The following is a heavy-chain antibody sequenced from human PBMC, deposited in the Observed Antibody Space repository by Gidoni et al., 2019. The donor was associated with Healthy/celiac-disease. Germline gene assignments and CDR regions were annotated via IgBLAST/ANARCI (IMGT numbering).Heavy chain of an antibody. D-gene: IGHD3-22*01. Sequence: QVQLVESGGGVVQPGRSLRLSCAASGFTFSSYGMHWVRQAPGKGLGWVAVISYDGSNKYYADSVKGRFTISRDNSKNTLYLQMNSLRAEDTAVYYCAKDLGYYDSSGYNYYYYYYGMDVWGQGTTVTVSS. CDR3: AKDLGYYDSSGYNYYYYYYGMDV. V-gene: IGHV3-30*18. CDR2: ISYDGSNK. J-gene: IGHJ6*02. CDR1: GFTFSSYG.